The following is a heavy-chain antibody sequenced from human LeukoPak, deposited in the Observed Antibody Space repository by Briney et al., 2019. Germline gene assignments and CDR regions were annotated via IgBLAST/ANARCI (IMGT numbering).Heavy chain of an antibody. CDR1: GYTFTSYY. CDR2: INPSGGST. J-gene: IGHJ6*03. V-gene: IGHV1-46*01. CDR3: ATTQWGYYYMDV. Sequence: GASVKVSCKASGYTFTSYYMHWVRQAPGQGLEWVGIINPSGGSTSYAQKFQGRVTMTRDTSTSTVYMELSSLRSEDTAVYYCATTQWGYYYMDVWGKGTTVTVSS. D-gene: IGHD1-1*01.